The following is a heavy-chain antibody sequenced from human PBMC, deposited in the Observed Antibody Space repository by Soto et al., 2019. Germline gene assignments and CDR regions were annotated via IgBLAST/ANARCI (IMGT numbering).Heavy chain of an antibody. D-gene: IGHD6-13*01. CDR3: ARDNWGPVAAASLYYYYYGMDC. V-gene: IGHV3-66*01. CDR2: IYSGGST. J-gene: IGHJ6*02. Sequence: PGGSLRLSCAASGFTVSSNYMSWVRQAPGKGLEWVSVIYSGGSTYYADSVKGRFTISRDNSKNTLYLQMNSLRAEDTAVYYCARDNWGPVAAASLYYYYYGMDCWGQGTTVTVSS. CDR1: GFTVSSNY.